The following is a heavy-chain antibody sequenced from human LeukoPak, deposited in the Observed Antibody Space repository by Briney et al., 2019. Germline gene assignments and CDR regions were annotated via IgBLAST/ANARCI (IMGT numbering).Heavy chain of an antibody. CDR2: ISGSGGST. V-gene: IGHV3-23*01. J-gene: IGHJ4*02. Sequence: PGGSLRLSCAASGFTFSSYAISWVRQAPGKGLEWVSAISGSGGSTYYADSVKGRFTISRDNSKNTLYLQMNSLRAEDTAVYYCAKDKMGSYYDRSGYYEYWGQGTLVTVSS. CDR3: AKDKMGSYYDRSGYYEY. CDR1: GFTFSSYA. D-gene: IGHD3-22*01.